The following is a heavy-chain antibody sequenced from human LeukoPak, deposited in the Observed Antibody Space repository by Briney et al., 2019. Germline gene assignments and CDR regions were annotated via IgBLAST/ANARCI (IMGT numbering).Heavy chain of an antibody. CDR3: ARRGTYYDILTGYYKPANFDY. Sequence: GGSLRLSCAASGFTFSSYWMTWVRQAPGKGLEWVSNIKQDGSEKYYVDSVKGRFTISRDNAKNSLYLQMNSLRAEDTAVYYCARRGTYYDILTGYYKPANFDYWGQGTLVTVSS. CDR2: IKQDGSEK. V-gene: IGHV3-7*01. J-gene: IGHJ4*02. CDR1: GFTFSSYW. D-gene: IGHD3-9*01.